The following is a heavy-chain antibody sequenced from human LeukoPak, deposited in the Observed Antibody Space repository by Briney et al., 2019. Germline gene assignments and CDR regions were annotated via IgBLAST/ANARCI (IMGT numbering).Heavy chain of an antibody. CDR2: INPNSGGT. V-gene: IGHV1-2*02. Sequence: ASVKVSCKTSGYTFTDYYMHWVRQAPGQGLEWMGWINPNSGGTNYAQKFQGRVTMTRDTSIGTAYMELSRLRFDDTAVYYCASGGYCSSTSCYRAWFDPWGQGTLVTVSS. CDR1: GYTFTDYY. D-gene: IGHD2-2*01. CDR3: ASGGYCSSTSCYRAWFDP. J-gene: IGHJ5*02.